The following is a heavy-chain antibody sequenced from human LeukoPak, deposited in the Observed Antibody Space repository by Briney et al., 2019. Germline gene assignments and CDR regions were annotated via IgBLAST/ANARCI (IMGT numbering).Heavy chain of an antibody. D-gene: IGHD2-2*02. V-gene: IGHV1-2*02. J-gene: IGHJ5*02. Sequence: ASVKVSCKASGYTFTGYYMHWVRQAPGQGLEWMGWINPNSGGTNYAQKFQGRVTMTRDTSISTAYMELSRLRSDDTVVYYCARVSNDCSSTSCYILGWFDPWGQGTLVTVSS. CDR3: ARVSNDCSSTSCYILGWFDP. CDR2: INPNSGGT. CDR1: GYTFTGYY.